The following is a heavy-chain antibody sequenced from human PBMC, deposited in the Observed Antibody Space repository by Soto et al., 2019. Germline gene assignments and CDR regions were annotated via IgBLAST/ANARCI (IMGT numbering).Heavy chain of an antibody. CDR1: GFIFSSYG. CDR2: ISYDESNK. J-gene: IGHJ4*02. D-gene: IGHD6-19*01. V-gene: IGHV3-30*18. CDR3: AKDSRAVARTFDY. Sequence: GGSLRLSCAASGFIFSSYGMHWVRQAPGKGLEWVAVISYDESNKYYADSVKGRFTISRDNSKNTLYLQMNSLRAEDTAVYYCAKDSRAVARTFDYWGQGALVTVSS.